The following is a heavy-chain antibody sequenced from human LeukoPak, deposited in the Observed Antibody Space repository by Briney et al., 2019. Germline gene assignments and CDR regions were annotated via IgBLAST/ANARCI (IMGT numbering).Heavy chain of an antibody. D-gene: IGHD6-19*01. V-gene: IGHV4-59*01. CDR1: GASLSGYY. Sequence: SETLSLTCTVSGASLSGYYWSWIRQPPGKDLEWIGYIYYTGRTTYNPSLKSRVTISLDTSMNQFSLILNSVIAADTAVYYCARVTSGWYSIDYWGQGTLITVSS. J-gene: IGHJ4*02. CDR3: ARVTSGWYSIDY. CDR2: IYYTGRT.